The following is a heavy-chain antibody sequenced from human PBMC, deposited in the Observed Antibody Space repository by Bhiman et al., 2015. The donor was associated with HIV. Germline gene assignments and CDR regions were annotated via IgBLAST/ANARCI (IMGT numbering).Heavy chain of an antibody. J-gene: IGHJ4*02. D-gene: IGHD5-24*01. CDR1: GFTFSGYV. CDR3: AKDWGXDGYNEFDY. CDR2: ITTSGGNT. Sequence: EVQLLESGGGLAQPGGSLRLSCAASGFTFSGYVMSWVRQAPGKGLEWVSTITTSGGNTYYADSVKGRFTISRDNSKNTLYLQMSSLRAEDTAIYYCAKDWGXDGYNEFDYWGQGTLVSVSS. V-gene: IGHV3-23*01.